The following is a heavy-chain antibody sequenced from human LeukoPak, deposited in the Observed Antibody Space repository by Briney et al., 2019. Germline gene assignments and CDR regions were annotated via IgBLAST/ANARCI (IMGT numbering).Heavy chain of an antibody. CDR3: ARDRYSNYGYDYYGMDV. J-gene: IGHJ6*02. V-gene: IGHV3-30-3*01. D-gene: IGHD4-11*01. CDR1: GFTFSSYA. Sequence: GRSLRLSCAASGFTFSSYAMHWVRQAPGKGLEWVAVISYDGSNKYYADSVKGRFTISRDNSKNTLYLQMNSLRAEDTAVYYCARDRYSNYGYDYYGMDVWGRGTTVTVSS. CDR2: ISYDGSNK.